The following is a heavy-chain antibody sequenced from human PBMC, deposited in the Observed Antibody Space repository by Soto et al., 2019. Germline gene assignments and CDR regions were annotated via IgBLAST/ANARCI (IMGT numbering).Heavy chain of an antibody. CDR2: IYPGDSDT. Sequence: GESLKISCKGSGYSFTSYCIGWVRQMPGKGLEWMGIIYPGDSDTRYSPSFQGQVTISADKSISTAYLQWSSLKASDTAMYYCARHGKLGYCISTSCYYGMDVWGQGTTVTVSS. CDR1: GYSFTSYC. V-gene: IGHV5-51*01. J-gene: IGHJ6*02. CDR3: ARHGKLGYCISTSCYYGMDV. D-gene: IGHD2-2*01.